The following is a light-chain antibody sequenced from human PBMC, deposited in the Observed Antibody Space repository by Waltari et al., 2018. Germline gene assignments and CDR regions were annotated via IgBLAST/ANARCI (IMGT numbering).Light chain of an antibody. CDR1: QTIFYRPNNKNY. V-gene: IGKV4-1*01. CDR2: WAS. J-gene: IGKJ4*01. Sequence: DIVMTQSPDSLSVSLGERATINCKSSQTIFYRPNNKNYLAWYQQKPGQPPKLLIYWASTRESGVPDRFSGSGSGTDFTLTISSLQAEDVAVYYCHQYFGSSPHTFGGGTKVEIK. CDR3: HQYFGSSPHT.